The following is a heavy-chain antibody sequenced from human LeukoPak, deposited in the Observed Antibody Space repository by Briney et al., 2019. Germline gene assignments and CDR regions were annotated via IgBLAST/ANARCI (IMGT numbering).Heavy chain of an antibody. V-gene: IGHV1-8*01. D-gene: IGHD3-3*01. J-gene: IGHJ6*03. CDR1: GYTFTSYD. CDR3: AHGKDFWCGYYPTYCYYYYMDV. CDR2: MNPNSGNT. Sequence: AASVKVSCTASGYTFTSYDINWVRQATGQGLEWMGCMNPNSGNTGYAQKFQGRVTMTRNTSISTAYMELSSLRSEDTAVYYCAHGKDFWCGYYPTYCYYYYMDVWGKGTTVTVSS.